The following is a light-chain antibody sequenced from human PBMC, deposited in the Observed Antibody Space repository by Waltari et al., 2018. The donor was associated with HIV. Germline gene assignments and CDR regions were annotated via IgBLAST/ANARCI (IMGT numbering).Light chain of an antibody. CDR2: STK. CDR3: ATWDDSLNGRWV. Sequence: QSVLTQPPSASGTPGQRVTISCSGSRSNIGSNTVNWYQQLPGTAPKLLIDSTKQRPAWVPDRFAGSRAGTSASLAISGLQSEDEADYYCATWDDSLNGRWVFGGGTKLTVL. J-gene: IGLJ3*02. CDR1: RSNIGSNT. V-gene: IGLV1-44*01.